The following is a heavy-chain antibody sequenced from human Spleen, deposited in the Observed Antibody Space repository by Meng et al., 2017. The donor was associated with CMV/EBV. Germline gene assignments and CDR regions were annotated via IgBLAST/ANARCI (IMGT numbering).Heavy chain of an antibody. D-gene: IGHD3-3*01. CDR2: INEDGTTT. Sequence: GESLNISCADSGFTFSSFWVHWVRQVPGKGLVWVSRINEDGTTTNYADSVKGRFTISRDNARNTVYLQMNSLKVEDTAVYYCARDIGGVSGYWGQGTLVTVSS. J-gene: IGHJ4*02. V-gene: IGHV3-74*01. CDR3: ARDIGGVSGY. CDR1: GFTFSSFW.